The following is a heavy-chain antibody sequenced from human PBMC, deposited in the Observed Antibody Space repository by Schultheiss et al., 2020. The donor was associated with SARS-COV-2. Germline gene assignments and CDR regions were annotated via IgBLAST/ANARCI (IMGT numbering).Heavy chain of an antibody. V-gene: IGHV4-59*12. J-gene: IGHJ6*03. CDR2: IYYSGST. Sequence: TLSLTCTVSGGSISSYYWSWIRQPPGKGLEWIGYIYYSGSTYYNPSLKSLVTISVDTSKNQFSLKLSSVTAADTAVYYCARGGSSSGRYYYMDVWGKGTTVTVSS. D-gene: IGHD6-6*01. CDR3: ARGGSSSGRYYYMDV. CDR1: GGSISSYY.